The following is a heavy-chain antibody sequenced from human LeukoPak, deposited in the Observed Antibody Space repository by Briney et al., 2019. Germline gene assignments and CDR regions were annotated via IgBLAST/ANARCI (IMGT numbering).Heavy chain of an antibody. CDR3: ARRSLGATWSDYYYGMDV. V-gene: IGHV1-18*01. J-gene: IGHJ6*02. CDR2: ISAYNGST. Sequence: ASVKVSCKASGYTFTSYGISWVRQAPGQGLEWMGWISAYNGSTNYAQKLQGRVTMTTDTSTSTAYMELRSLRSDDTAVYYCARRSLGATWSDYYYGMDVWGQGTTVTVSS. CDR1: GYTFTSYG. D-gene: IGHD1-26*01.